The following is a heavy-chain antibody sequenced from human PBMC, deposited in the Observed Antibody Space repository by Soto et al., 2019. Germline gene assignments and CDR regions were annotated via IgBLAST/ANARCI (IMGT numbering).Heavy chain of an antibody. Sequence: QVQLVQSGAEVKKPGSSVKVSCKASGDTFSSYGISWVRQAPGQVLEFMGGIIPKFGTTNYAQKVRGRVTITADESTSTAYMEVSSLRSEDTAVYYCARATGRGWYNWFDPWGQGTLVTVSS. CDR2: IIPKFGTT. V-gene: IGHV1-69*01. D-gene: IGHD6-19*01. J-gene: IGHJ5*02. CDR3: ARATGRGWYNWFDP. CDR1: GDTFSSYG.